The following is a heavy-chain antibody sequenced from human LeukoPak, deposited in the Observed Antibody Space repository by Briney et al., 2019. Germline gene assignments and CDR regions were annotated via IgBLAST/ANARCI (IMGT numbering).Heavy chain of an antibody. Sequence: PGGSLRLSCAASGFTFSSYGMHWVRQAPGKGLEWVAVIWYDGSNKYYADSVKGRFTISRDNSKNTLYLQMNGLRAEDTAVYYCAVSYFYYYGMDVWGQGTTVTVSS. V-gene: IGHV3-33*01. CDR1: GFTFSSYG. J-gene: IGHJ6*02. CDR3: AVSYFYYYGMDV. CDR2: IWYDGSNK.